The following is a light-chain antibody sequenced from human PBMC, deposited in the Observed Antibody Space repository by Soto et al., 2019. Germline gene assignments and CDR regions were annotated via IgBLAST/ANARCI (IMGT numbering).Light chain of an antibody. Sequence: LLSQPPSGCGTPGQRCTITCSGSISNIRSNTVNWYQQLPGTAPKLFIYTDYHRPSGVPDRISGSKSGKSASLAISGLQSEDEADYYCAAWDDSRNGYVLGTGTKVTVL. J-gene: IGLJ1*01. CDR1: ISNIRSNT. CDR2: TDY. V-gene: IGLV1-44*01. CDR3: AAWDDSRNGYV.